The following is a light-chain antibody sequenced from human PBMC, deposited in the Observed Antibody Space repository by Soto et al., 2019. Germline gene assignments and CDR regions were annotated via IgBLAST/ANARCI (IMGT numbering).Light chain of an antibody. J-gene: IGLJ2*01. Sequence: QSVLTQPPSASGTPGQRVTISCSGSSSNIGSKTVTWYQQLPGTAPKLLIYSNNQRPSGVPDRLSGSESGTPASLAISGLKSEDEADYYCAAWDDSLNVVVFGGGTKLTVL. V-gene: IGLV1-44*01. CDR3: AAWDDSLNVVV. CDR1: SSNIGSKT. CDR2: SNN.